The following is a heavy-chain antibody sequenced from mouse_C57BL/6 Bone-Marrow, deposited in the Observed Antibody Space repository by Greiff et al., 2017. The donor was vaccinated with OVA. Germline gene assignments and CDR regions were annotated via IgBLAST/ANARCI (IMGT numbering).Heavy chain of an antibody. CDR1: GYTFTDYN. Sequence: VQLKQSGPELVKPGASVKIPCKASGYTFTDYNMDWVKQSHGKSLEWIGDINPNNGGTIYNQKFKGKATLTVDKSSSTAYMELRSLTSEDTAVYYCASAYYSKGYAMDYWGQGTSVTVSS. CDR2: INPNNGGT. CDR3: ASAYYSKGYAMDY. V-gene: IGHV1-18*01. J-gene: IGHJ4*01. D-gene: IGHD2-5*01.